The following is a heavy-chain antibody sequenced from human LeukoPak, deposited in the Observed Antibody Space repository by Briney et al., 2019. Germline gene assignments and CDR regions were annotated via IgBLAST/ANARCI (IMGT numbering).Heavy chain of an antibody. Sequence: GGSLRLTCAASGFCFSNTDMHWVREVLGEGLEWVAAIGGGGDTYYSDSVRGRLIISGENARNAFYLQLNTLNAGDTALYYCAKPGPGDGLHVWGQGTTVIVSA. CDR1: GFCFSNTD. V-gene: IGHV3-13*01. D-gene: IGHD2-8*02. CDR2: IGGGGDT. CDR3: AKPGPGDGLHV. J-gene: IGHJ3*01.